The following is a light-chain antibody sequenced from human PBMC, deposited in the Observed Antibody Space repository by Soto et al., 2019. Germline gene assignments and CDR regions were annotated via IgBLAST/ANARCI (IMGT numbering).Light chain of an antibody. V-gene: IGKV2D-29*01. CDR2: ELF. J-gene: IGKJ1*01. CDR1: QSLLHSDGKTD. Sequence: EIVLPQNRLSLSVTPGQPASISCKSSQSLLHSDGKTDLYCFLQRPGQPPQVMIYELFHRFPGGPDRVSGSWSGTDFTLKISRVEAEDVGVYYCMQCIHLRTFGQGTKLESK. CDR3: MQCIHLRT.